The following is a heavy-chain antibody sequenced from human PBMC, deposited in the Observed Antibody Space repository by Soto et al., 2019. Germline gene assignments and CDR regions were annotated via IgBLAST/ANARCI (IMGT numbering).Heavy chain of an antibody. J-gene: IGHJ4*02. D-gene: IGHD6-13*01. CDR1: GYTFTGYY. CDR2: INPNSGGT. V-gene: IGHV1-2*04. CDR3: ALKSTSSSSWYYFDY. Sequence: ASVKVSCKASGYTFTGYYMHWVRQAPGQGLEWMGWINPNSGGTNYAQKFQGWVTMTRDTSISTAYMELSRLRSDDTAVYYCALKSTSSSSWYYFDYWGQGTLVTVSS.